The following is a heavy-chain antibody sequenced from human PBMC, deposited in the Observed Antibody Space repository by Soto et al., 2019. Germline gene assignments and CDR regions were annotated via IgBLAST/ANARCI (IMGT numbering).Heavy chain of an antibody. Sequence: ASVKVSCKASGYTFTSYGISWVRQAPGQGLEWVGWISAYNGNTNYAQKLQGRVTMTTDTSTSTAYMELRSLRSDDTAVYYCARPWYYEEGGAFDIWGQGTMVTVSS. CDR2: ISAYNGNT. J-gene: IGHJ3*02. CDR1: GYTFTSYG. V-gene: IGHV1-18*01. CDR3: ARPWYYEEGGAFDI. D-gene: IGHD3-3*01.